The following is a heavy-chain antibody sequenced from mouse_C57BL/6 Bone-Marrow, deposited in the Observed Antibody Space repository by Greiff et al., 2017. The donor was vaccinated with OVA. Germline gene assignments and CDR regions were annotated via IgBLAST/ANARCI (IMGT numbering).Heavy chain of an antibody. CDR3: ARAGGPYGPFYFDY. Sequence: LQQPGAELVKPGASVKMSCKASGYTFTSYWITWVKQRPGQGLEWIGDIYPGSGSTNYNEKFKSKATLTVDTSSSTAYMQLSSLTSEDSAVYYCARAGGPYGPFYFDYWGQGTTLTVSS. CDR1: GYTFTSYW. V-gene: IGHV1-55*01. CDR2: IYPGSGST. J-gene: IGHJ2*01. D-gene: IGHD1-1*02.